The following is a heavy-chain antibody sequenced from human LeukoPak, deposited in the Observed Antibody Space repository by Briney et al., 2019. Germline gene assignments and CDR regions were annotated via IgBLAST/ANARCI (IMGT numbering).Heavy chain of an antibody. V-gene: IGHV1-46*01. Sequence: GASVKVSCKASGYTFTSYYMHWVRQAPGQGLEWMGIINPSGGSTSYAQKFQGRVTMTRDMSTSTVYMELSSLRSEDTAVYYCARVRSYSYGDNWFDPWGQGTLVTVSS. D-gene: IGHD5-18*01. J-gene: IGHJ5*02. CDR3: ARVRSYSYGDNWFDP. CDR2: INPSGGST. CDR1: GYTFTSYY.